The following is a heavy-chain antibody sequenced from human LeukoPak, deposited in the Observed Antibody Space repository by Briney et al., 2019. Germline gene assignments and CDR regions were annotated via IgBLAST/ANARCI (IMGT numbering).Heavy chain of an antibody. Sequence: GGSLRLSCGVSGFTFSTYWMTWVRRAPGKGLEWVASVNPDGSERYYLDSVKGRFTIPRDNARNSLFLQMNSLRVEDTGVYYCARGHYGLDVWGQGTTVIVSS. CDR2: VNPDGSER. J-gene: IGHJ6*02. CDR3: ARGHYGLDV. V-gene: IGHV3-7*01. CDR1: GFTFSTYW.